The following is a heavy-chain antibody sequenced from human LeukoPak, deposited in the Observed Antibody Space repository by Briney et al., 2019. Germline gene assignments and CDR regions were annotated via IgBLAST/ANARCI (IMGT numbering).Heavy chain of an antibody. J-gene: IGHJ3*02. D-gene: IGHD6-25*01. CDR3: ATERFDGFDM. CDR1: GFSFSKYW. Sequence: GGSLRLSCAASGFSFSKYWVHWVRQGPGKGLAYVSGIRGDGRFTSYADSVKGRFTISRDNAKNTLYLQMSSLRVEDTAVYYCATERFDGFDMWGQGTMVTVSS. CDR2: IRGDGRFT. V-gene: IGHV3-74*01.